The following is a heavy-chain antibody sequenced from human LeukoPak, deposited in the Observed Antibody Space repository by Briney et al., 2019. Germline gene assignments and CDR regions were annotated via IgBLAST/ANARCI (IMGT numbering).Heavy chain of an antibody. Sequence: AGGSLRLSCAASGFTFSNAWMSWVRQAPGKGLEWVGRIKSKTDGGTTDYAAPVKGRFTISRDDSKNTLYLQMNSLKTEDTAVYYCTTESAIVGATLDYWGQGTLVTVSS. V-gene: IGHV3-15*01. J-gene: IGHJ4*02. CDR1: GFTFSNAW. D-gene: IGHD1-26*01. CDR3: TTESAIVGATLDY. CDR2: IKSKTDGGTT.